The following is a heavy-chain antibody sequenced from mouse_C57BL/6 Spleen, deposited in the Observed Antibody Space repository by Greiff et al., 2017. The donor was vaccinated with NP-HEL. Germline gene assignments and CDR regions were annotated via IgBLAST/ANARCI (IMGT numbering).Heavy chain of an antibody. J-gene: IGHJ2*01. CDR3: AYHDSYYSYYYGY. D-gene: IGHD2-3*01. V-gene: IGHV14-3*01. Sequence: EVQLQQSVAELVRPGASVKLSCTASGFTIKNTYMHWVKQRPEQGLEWIGRIDPANGNTKYAPKFQGKATLTADTSSSTAYLQLISLTSEDTAIYYCAYHDSYYSYYYGYWGQGTTLTVSS. CDR1: GFTIKNTY. CDR2: IDPANGNT.